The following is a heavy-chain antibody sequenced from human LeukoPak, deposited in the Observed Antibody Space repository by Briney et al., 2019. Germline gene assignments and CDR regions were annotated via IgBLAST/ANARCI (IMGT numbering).Heavy chain of an antibody. CDR3: ARDRWFGDYFDY. CDR1: GYTFTSYG. CDR2: ISAYNGNT. J-gene: IGHJ4*02. Sequence: ASVKVSCKASGYTFTSYGISWVRQAPGQGLEWMGWISAYNGNTNYAQKLQGRVTMTTDTSTSTAHMELRSLRSDDTAVYYCARDRWFGDYFDYWGQGTLVTVSS. D-gene: IGHD3-10*01. V-gene: IGHV1-18*01.